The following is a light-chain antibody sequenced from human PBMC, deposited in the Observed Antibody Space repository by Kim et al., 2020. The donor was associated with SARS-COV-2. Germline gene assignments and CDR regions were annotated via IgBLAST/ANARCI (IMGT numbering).Light chain of an antibody. Sequence: SASTGDRVTITCRASQGISSYLACYQQKPGKAPKLLIYAASTLQSGVPSRFSGSGSGTDFTLTISCLQSEDFATYYCQQYYSYPRSFGQGTKLEI. CDR1: QGISSY. CDR2: AAS. J-gene: IGKJ2*03. V-gene: IGKV1-8*01. CDR3: QQYYSYPRS.